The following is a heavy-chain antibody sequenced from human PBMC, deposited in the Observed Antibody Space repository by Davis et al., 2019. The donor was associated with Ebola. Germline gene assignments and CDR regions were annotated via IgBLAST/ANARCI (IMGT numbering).Heavy chain of an antibody. CDR2: IYPDDSDT. V-gene: IGHV5-51*01. J-gene: IGHJ4*02. D-gene: IGHD3-3*02. Sequence: GESLKISCKGSGYRFTSYWIGWVRQMPGKGLEWMGIIYPDDSDTRYSPSFQGQVTISADESISTAYLQWSSLKASDTAMYYCARETSLARNFDYWGQGTLVSVSS. CDR3: ARETSLARNFDY. CDR1: GYRFTSYW.